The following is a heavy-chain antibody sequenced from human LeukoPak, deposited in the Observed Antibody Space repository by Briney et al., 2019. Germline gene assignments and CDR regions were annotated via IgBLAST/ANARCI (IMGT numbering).Heavy chain of an antibody. J-gene: IGHJ6*02. V-gene: IGHV1-2*06. Sequence: ASVKVSCKASGYTFTGYYMHWVRQAPGQGLEWMGRINPNSGGTNYAQKFQGRVTMTRDTPISTAYMELSRLRSDDTAVYYCAREGYDFWSGYPHYYGMDVWGQGTTVTVSS. CDR1: GYTFTGYY. D-gene: IGHD3-3*01. CDR2: INPNSGGT. CDR3: AREGYDFWSGYPHYYGMDV.